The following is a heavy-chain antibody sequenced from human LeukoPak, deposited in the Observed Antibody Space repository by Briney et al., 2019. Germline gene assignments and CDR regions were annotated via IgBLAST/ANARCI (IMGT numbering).Heavy chain of an antibody. CDR2: ISSSSSYI. D-gene: IGHD4-17*01. CDR1: GFTFRTYS. CDR3: ARASDYGDYMGY. Sequence: PGGSLRLSCAASGFTFRTYSTNWVRQAPGKGLEWVSSISSSSSYIYYSDSVKGRFTISRDNAKNSLYLQMNSLRAEDTAVYYCARASDYGDYMGYWGEGTLVTVSS. J-gene: IGHJ4*02. V-gene: IGHV3-21*01.